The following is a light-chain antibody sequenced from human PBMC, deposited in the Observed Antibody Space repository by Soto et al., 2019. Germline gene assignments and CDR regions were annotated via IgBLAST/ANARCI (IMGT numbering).Light chain of an antibody. Sequence: QSALTQPPSVSGSPGQSVTISCTGTSGDVGTYNRVSWYQQPPGTAPKLMIYEVTNRPSGVPDRFSGSKSGNTASLTISGLQAEDEVDYYCSSYTSSTTVVFGGGTKLTVL. CDR2: EVT. V-gene: IGLV2-18*02. J-gene: IGLJ2*01. CDR3: SSYTSSTTVV. CDR1: SGDVGTYNR.